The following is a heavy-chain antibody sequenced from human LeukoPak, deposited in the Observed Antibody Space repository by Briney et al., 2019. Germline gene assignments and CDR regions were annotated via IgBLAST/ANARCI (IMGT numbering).Heavy chain of an antibody. V-gene: IGHV3-23*01. D-gene: IGHD3-22*01. Sequence: GGSLRLSCAASGFTFSTYAMSWVRQAPGRGLEWVSAISGSSDTTYYADSVKGRFTISRDNSKNTLYLQMNSLRAEDTAVYYCARERSDSSGYLQYWGQGTLVTVSS. CDR3: ARERSDSSGYLQY. CDR2: ISGSSDTT. J-gene: IGHJ4*02. CDR1: GFTFSTYA.